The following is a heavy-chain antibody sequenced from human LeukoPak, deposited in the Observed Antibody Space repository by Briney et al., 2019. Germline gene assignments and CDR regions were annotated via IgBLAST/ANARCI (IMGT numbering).Heavy chain of an antibody. CDR1: GYTFTSYY. CDR3: ARDRVVVVDATPFDY. Sequence: ASVKVSCKASGYTFTSYYMHWVRQAPGQGLEWMGIINPSGGSTSYAQKFQGRVTMTRDTSTRTAYMELRSLRSDDTAVYYCARDRVVVVDATPFDYRGQGTLVTVSS. J-gene: IGHJ4*02. D-gene: IGHD2-15*01. CDR2: INPSGGST. V-gene: IGHV1-46*01.